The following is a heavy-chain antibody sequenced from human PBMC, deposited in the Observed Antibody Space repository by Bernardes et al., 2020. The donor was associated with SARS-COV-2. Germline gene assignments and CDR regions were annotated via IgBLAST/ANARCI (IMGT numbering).Heavy chain of an antibody. J-gene: IGHJ5*02. CDR1: GYTLTELS. CDR2: FDPEDGET. Sequence: ASVKVSCKVSGYTLTELSMHWVRQAPGKGLEWMGGFDPEDGETMYAQKFPGRVTMTEDTSTDTAYMELSSLRSEDTAVEYVATTPGVGVEPNWFDPWGQGTLVTVSS. D-gene: IGHD3-3*01. V-gene: IGHV1-24*01. CDR3: ATTPGVGVEPNWFDP.